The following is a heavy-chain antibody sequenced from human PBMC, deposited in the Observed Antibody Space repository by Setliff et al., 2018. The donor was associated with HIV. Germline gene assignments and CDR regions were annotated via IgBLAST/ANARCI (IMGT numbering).Heavy chain of an antibody. V-gene: IGHV1-46*01. CDR3: ARVRYCSGGSCYGGEYWFDP. D-gene: IGHD2-15*01. CDR2: IHPSGGST. Sequence: ASVKVSCKASGYTFTSDYIHWVRQAPGQGLEWMGVIHPSGGSTSYAQSFQDRVTMTRDTSTSTVYMELSSLRSEDTAVYYCARVRYCSGGSCYGGEYWFDPWGQGTPVTVSS. J-gene: IGHJ5*02. CDR1: GYTFTSDY.